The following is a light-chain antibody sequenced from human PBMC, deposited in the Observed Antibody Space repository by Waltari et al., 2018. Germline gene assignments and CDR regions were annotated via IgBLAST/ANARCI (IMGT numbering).Light chain of an antibody. J-gene: IGKJ1*01. CDR2: DAS. Sequence: DIQMTQSPSSLSASVGDRVIITCRASQSIGVWLAWYQQKPGKAPNLLIHDASDLGSGVPSRFSGSGSGTEFTLTINSLQPDDFATYYCQQYSTYPRFGQGTRVEIK. CDR1: QSIGVW. CDR3: QQYSTYPR. V-gene: IGKV1-5*01.